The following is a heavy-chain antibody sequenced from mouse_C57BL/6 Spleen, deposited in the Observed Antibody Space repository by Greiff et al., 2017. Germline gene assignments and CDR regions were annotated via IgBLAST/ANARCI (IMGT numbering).Heavy chain of an antibody. V-gene: IGHV1-82*01. CDR3: ATYYSNYPFAY. CDR1: GYAFSSSW. J-gene: IGHJ3*01. CDR2: IYPGDGDT. Sequence: VQLQQSGPELVKPGASVKISCKASGYAFSSSWMNWVKQRPGKGLEWIGRIYPGDGDTNYNGKFKGKATLTADKSSSTAYMQLSSLTSEGSAVYFCATYYSNYPFAYWGQGTLVTVSA. D-gene: IGHD2-5*01.